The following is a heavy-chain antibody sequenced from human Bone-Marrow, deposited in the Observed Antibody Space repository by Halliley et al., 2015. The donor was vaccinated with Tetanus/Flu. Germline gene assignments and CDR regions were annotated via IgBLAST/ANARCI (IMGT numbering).Heavy chain of an antibody. Sequence: SLRLSCAVSGASISSNNWWIWVRQPPGKGLEWIGEIYHSGRTNYTPSPRSRISVSLDKSKIQFSLKLTSVTAADTAVYFCARLSDSGDYFDYWGQGILVTVSS. CDR3: ARLSDSGDYFDY. J-gene: IGHJ4*02. D-gene: IGHD4-17*01. V-gene: IGHV4-4*01. CDR1: GASISSNNW. CDR2: IYHSGRT.